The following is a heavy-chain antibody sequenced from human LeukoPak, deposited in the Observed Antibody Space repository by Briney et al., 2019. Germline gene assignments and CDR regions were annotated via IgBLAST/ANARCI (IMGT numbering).Heavy chain of an antibody. Sequence: PSETLSLTCTVSGGSISSSSYYWGWIRQPPGKGLEWIGSIYYSGSTYYNPSLKSRVTISVDTSKNQFSLKLSSVTAADTAVYYCARDGPAGKYSSSWYHTSINWFDPWGQGTLVTVSS. CDR1: GGSISSSSYY. J-gene: IGHJ5*02. CDR3: ARDGPAGKYSSSWYHTSINWFDP. V-gene: IGHV4-39*07. D-gene: IGHD6-13*01. CDR2: IYYSGST.